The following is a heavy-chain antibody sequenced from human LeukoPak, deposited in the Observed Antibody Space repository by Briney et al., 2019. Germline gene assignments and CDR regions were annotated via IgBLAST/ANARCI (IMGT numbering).Heavy chain of an antibody. CDR2: IYTSGST. CDR3: ASDRPHYYGSGIYYSGEWPPRYYYYLAV. D-gene: IGHD3-10*01. V-gene: IGHV4-4*07. Sequence: SETLSLTCTVSGGSISSYYWSWLRQPAGKGLEWIGRIYTSGSTNYNPSLKSRVTMSVDTSKNQFSLKLSSVTAADTAVYYCASDRPHYYGSGIYYSGEWPPRYYYYLAVGGKGPRVT. J-gene: IGHJ6*03. CDR1: GGSISSYY.